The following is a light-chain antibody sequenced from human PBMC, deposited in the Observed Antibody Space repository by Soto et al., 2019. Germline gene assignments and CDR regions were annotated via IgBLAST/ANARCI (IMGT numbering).Light chain of an antibody. CDR1: QSVTSRY. CDR2: DAS. J-gene: IGKJ1*01. V-gene: IGKV3D-20*01. Sequence: EIVLTQSPATLSLSPGERATLSCGASQSVTSRYLGWYQQKPGLAPRLLIYDASTRATGIPDRFSGSGSGTDFTLNINRLEVVDSAVYYCQQYASSPGTFGQGTKVEIK. CDR3: QQYASSPGT.